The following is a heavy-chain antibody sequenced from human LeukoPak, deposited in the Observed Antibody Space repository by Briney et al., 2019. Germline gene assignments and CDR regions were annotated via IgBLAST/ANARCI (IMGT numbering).Heavy chain of an antibody. CDR2: IIPIFGTA. J-gene: IGHJ4*02. D-gene: IGHD5-18*01. CDR1: GCTFSSYA. Sequence: SVKVSCKASGCTFSSYAISWVRQAPGQGLAWMGGIIPIFGTANYAQKFQGRVRITADDSTSTAYMELSSLRSEDTAVYYCARGAQYSYGWSYWGQGTLVTVSS. V-gene: IGHV1-69*13. CDR3: ARGAQYSYGWSY.